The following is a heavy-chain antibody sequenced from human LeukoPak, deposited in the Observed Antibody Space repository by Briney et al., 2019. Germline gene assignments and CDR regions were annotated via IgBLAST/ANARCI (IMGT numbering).Heavy chain of an antibody. Sequence: SGGSLRLSCVASGFSFDKFGMHWVRQAPGKGLVYVSSVSADESGKYYTKSVRGRFSISRDNSKNTMYLQLGNLRPDDMGIYYCASLDRSEIPWGPGTLVTVSS. D-gene: IGHD1-26*01. CDR2: VSADESGK. J-gene: IGHJ5*02. V-gene: IGHV3-64*01. CDR3: ASLDRSEIP. CDR1: GFSFDKFG.